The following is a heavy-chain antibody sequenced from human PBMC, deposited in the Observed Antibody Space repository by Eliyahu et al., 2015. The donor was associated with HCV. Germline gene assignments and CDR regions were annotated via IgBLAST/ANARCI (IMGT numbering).Heavy chain of an antibody. CDR3: ARQWAWHIGAVLTPMRHFDP. CDR2: VYYSGTT. CDR1: GDSISSISYY. V-gene: IGHV4-39*01. Sequence: LQLQESGPGLVKPSETLSLTCTVSGDSISSISYYWAWIRQSPGKGLEWIGSVYYSGTTYYHPSLKSRVSISVDKSRNQFSLRMSSVTAADTAAYHCARQWAWHIGAVLTPMRHFDPWGQGTLVTVSS. J-gene: IGHJ5*02. D-gene: IGHD3-3*01.